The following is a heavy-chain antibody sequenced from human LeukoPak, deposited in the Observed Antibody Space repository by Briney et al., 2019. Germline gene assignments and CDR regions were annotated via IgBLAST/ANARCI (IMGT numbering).Heavy chain of an antibody. CDR2: IYWNDDK. V-gene: IGHV2-5*01. D-gene: IGHD2-2*01. CDR3: AHRGYCSSTSCRAPFGY. J-gene: IGHJ4*02. Sequence: SGPTLVNPTQTLTLTCTFSGFSLSTSGVGVGWIRQPPGKALEWLALIYWNDDKRYSPSLKSRLTITKDTSKNQVVLTMTNMDPVDTATYYCAHRGYCSSTSCRAPFGYWGQGTLVTVSS. CDR1: GFSLSTSGVG.